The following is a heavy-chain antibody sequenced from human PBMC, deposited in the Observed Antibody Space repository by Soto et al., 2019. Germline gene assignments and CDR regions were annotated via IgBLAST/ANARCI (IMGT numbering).Heavy chain of an antibody. J-gene: IGHJ5*02. CDR2: IYYSGST. D-gene: IGHD1-7*01. V-gene: IGHV4-59*08. CDR3: ARHISSGTNIAAIRSFDP. CDR1: VGSINSYY. Sequence: QVQLQESCPGLVKPSETLSLTCTVSVGSINSYYWSWIRQPPGKGLEWIGYIYYSGSTNYNPSLNSRITISADTSKNQFSLKLSSVTAADTAVYYCARHISSGTNIAAIRSFDPWGQGTLVTVSS.